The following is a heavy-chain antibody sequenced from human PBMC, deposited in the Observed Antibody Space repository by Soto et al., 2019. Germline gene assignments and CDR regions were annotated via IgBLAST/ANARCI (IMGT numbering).Heavy chain of an antibody. J-gene: IGHJ6*02. CDR3: ARGWRAAGMDV. CDR1: GFTFSSYS. CDR2: ISSSSSTI. D-gene: IGHD2-15*01. Sequence: PGGSLRLSCAASGFTFSSYSMNWVRQAPGKGLEWVSYISSSSSTIYYADSVKGRFTISRDNAKNSLYLQMNSLRAEDTAVYYCARGWRAAGMDVWGQGTTVTVSS. V-gene: IGHV3-48*01.